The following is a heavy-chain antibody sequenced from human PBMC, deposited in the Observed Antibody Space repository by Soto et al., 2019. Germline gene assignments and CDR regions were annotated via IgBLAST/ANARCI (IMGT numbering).Heavy chain of an antibody. J-gene: IGHJ5*02. V-gene: IGHV1-69*12. CDR3: ARDRGPSSGYYPYWFDP. D-gene: IGHD3-22*01. CDR2: IIPIFGTA. Sequence: QVQLVQSGAEVKKPGSSVKVSCKASGGTFSSYAISWVRQAPGQGLEWMGEIIPIFGTANYAQKFQGRVTIIADEATRTAYMELSSLRSEDTAVYYCARDRGPSSGYYPYWFDPWGQGTLVTVSS. CDR1: GGTFSSYA.